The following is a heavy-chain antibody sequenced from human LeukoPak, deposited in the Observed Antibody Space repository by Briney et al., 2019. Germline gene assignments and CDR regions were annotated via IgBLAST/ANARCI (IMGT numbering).Heavy chain of an antibody. CDR1: GGSINGYY. V-gene: IGHV4-59*01. Sequence: SETLSLTCTVSGGSINGYYWSRIRQPPGKGLEWIGYIYSSGSTNYNPSLKSRVTISLDMSKDQFSLNLSSVIAADTAVYYCARRRYSMDSWGQGTLGTVSS. CDR3: ARRRYSMDS. D-gene: IGHD2-15*01. CDR2: IYSSGST. J-gene: IGHJ4*02.